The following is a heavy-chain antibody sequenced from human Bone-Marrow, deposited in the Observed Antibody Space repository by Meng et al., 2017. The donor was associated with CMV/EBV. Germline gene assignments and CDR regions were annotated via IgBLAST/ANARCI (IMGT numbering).Heavy chain of an antibody. CDR2: IIPILGIA. D-gene: IGHD3-3*01. Sequence: GDTFKSDTVSWGQQAPGKGLEWMGRIIPILGIANYAQKFQGRVTITADKSTSTAYMELSSLRSEDTAVYYCARDQPSGVAVWFDPWGQGTLVTVSS. V-gene: IGHV1-69*04. CDR1: GDTFKSDT. J-gene: IGHJ5*02. CDR3: ARDQPSGVAVWFDP.